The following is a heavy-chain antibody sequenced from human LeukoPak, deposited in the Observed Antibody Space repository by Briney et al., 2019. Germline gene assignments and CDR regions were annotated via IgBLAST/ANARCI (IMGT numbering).Heavy chain of an antibody. J-gene: IGHJ4*02. CDR3: ARSRSQVVAATN. CDR1: GVSISTSVFY. Sequence: SETLSLTCSVSGVSISTSVFYWGWIRLPPGKGLEWIGTIYSSGTTFYNPSLESRVTISLGVVASVDTSKNQFSLIMRSVTAADTAVYYCARSRSQVVAATNWGQGTLVTVSS. V-gene: IGHV4-39*07. CDR2: IYSSGTT. D-gene: IGHD2-15*01.